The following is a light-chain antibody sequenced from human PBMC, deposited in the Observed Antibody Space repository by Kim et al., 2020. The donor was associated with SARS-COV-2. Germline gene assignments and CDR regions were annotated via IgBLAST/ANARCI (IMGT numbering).Light chain of an antibody. CDR1: SSGVGGYDF. CDR3: ASYTSGSTWV. J-gene: IGLJ3*02. CDR2: DVA. Sequence: GQSITLSWTGTSSGVGGYDFVSWYQQHPGKAPKLMIYDVAIRPSGVSNRFSGSKSGNTASLTVSGLQAEDEADYYCASYTSGSTWVFGEGTKVTVL. V-gene: IGLV2-14*04.